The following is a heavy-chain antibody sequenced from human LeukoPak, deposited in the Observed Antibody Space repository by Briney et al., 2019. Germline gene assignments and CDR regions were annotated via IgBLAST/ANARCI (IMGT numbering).Heavy chain of an antibody. J-gene: IGHJ6*02. V-gene: IGHV1-18*01. CDR2: ITAYNSKT. CDR3: ARDLYCSSTSCHARGYYYGMDV. D-gene: IGHD2-2*01. Sequence: GASVKVSCKAFGYTMTTYAMSWVRQAPGQGLEWMGWITAYNSKTNYVQKLQGRVTMTTDTSTSTAYMELRSLRSDDTAVYYCARDLYCSSTSCHARGYYYGMDVWGQGTTVTVSS. CDR1: GYTMTTYA.